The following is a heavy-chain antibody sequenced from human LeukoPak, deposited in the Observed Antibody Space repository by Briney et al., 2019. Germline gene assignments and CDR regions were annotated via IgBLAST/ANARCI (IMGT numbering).Heavy chain of an antibody. CDR3: ASRIVGATYAFDI. CDR1: GYSFTSYW. Sequence: GESLKISCKGSGYSFTSYWIGWVRQLPGKGLEWMGIIYPGDSDTRYGPSFQGQVTISADKSISTAYLQWSSLKASDTAMYYCASRIVGATYAFDIWGQGTMVTVSS. V-gene: IGHV5-51*01. J-gene: IGHJ3*02. CDR2: IYPGDSDT. D-gene: IGHD1-26*01.